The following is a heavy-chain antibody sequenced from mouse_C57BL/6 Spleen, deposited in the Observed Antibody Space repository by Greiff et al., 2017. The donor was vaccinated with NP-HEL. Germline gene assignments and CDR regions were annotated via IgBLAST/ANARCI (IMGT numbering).Heavy chain of an antibody. D-gene: IGHD2-5*01. CDR2: IYPGSGST. J-gene: IGHJ3*01. Sequence: VQLQQPGAELVKPGASVKMSCKASGYTFTSYWITLVKQRPGQGLEWIGDIYPGSGSTNYNEKFKSKATLTVDTSSSTAYMQLSSLTSEDSAVYYCARSGSNFAWFAYWGQGTLVTVSA. CDR3: ARSGSNFAWFAY. V-gene: IGHV1-55*01. CDR1: GYTFTSYW.